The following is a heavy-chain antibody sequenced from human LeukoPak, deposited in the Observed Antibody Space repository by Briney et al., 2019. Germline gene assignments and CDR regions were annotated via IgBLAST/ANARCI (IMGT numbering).Heavy chain of an antibody. V-gene: IGHV3-48*03. Sequence: TGGSLRLSCAASGFTFSSYEMNWVRQAQGKGLEWVSYISSSGSTIYYADSVKGRFTISRDNAKNSLYLQMNSLRAEDTAVYYCVRDPYYGDYVVWGQGTLVTVSS. D-gene: IGHD4-17*01. CDR1: GFTFSSYE. J-gene: IGHJ4*02. CDR2: ISSSGSTI. CDR3: VRDPYYGDYVV.